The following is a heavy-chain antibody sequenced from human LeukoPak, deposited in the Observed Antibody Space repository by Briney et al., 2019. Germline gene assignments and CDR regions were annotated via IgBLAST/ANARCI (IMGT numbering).Heavy chain of an antibody. CDR1: GGSFSGYY. J-gene: IGHJ4*02. D-gene: IGHD5-12*01. CDR2: IYYSGST. CDR3: AGGAVVATSIFDY. Sequence: SETLSLTCAVYGGSFSGYYWSWIRQPPGKGLEWIGSIYYSGSTYYNPSLKSRVTISVDTSKNQFSLKLSSVTAADTAVYYCAGGAVVATSIFDYWGQGTLVTVSS. V-gene: IGHV4-34*01.